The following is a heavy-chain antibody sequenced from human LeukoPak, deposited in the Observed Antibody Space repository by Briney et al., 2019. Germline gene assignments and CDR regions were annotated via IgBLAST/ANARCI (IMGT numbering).Heavy chain of an antibody. CDR2: IKQDGSEK. D-gene: IGHD6-19*01. CDR3: ARDGPTAVAGTDY. Sequence: PGGSLRLSCAASGFTFSSYWISWVRQAPGKGLEWVANIKQDGSEKYYVDSVKGRFTISRDNAKNSLYLQMNSLRAEDTAVYYCARDGPTAVAGTDYWGQGTLVTVSS. CDR1: GFTFSSYW. V-gene: IGHV3-7*01. J-gene: IGHJ4*02.